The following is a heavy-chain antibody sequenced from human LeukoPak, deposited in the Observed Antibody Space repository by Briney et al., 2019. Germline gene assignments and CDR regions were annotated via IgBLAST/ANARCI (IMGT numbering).Heavy chain of an antibody. Sequence: PSETLSLTCTVSGGSISSYYWSWIRQPPGKGLEWIGYIYYSGSTNYNPSLKSRVTISVDTSKNQFSLKLSSVTAADTAVYYCARVGGYYDSSGYLVSWGQGTLVTVSS. CDR1: GGSISSYY. CDR3: ARVGGYYDSSGYLVS. V-gene: IGHV4-59*01. D-gene: IGHD3-22*01. CDR2: IYYSGST. J-gene: IGHJ4*02.